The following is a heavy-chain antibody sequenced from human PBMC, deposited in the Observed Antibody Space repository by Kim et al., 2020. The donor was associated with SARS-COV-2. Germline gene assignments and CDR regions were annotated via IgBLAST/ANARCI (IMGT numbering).Heavy chain of an antibody. CDR3: ARDYYYGSGSHHYYFDY. CDR1: GFTFSSYG. Sequence: GGSLRLSCAASGFTFSSYGMHWVRQAPGKGLEWVAVIWYDGSNKYYADSVKGRFTISRDNSKNTLYLQMNSLRAEDTAVYYCARDYYYGSGSHHYYFDYWGQGTLVTVSS. J-gene: IGHJ4*02. CDR2: IWYDGSNK. D-gene: IGHD3-10*01. V-gene: IGHV3-33*01.